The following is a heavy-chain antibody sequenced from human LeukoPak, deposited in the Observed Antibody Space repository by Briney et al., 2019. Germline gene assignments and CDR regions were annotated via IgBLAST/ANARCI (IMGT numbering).Heavy chain of an antibody. CDR3: ARDVSSGYFADWFDP. CDR1: GFTVSSNY. CDR2: IYSGGST. J-gene: IGHJ5*02. V-gene: IGHV3-66*02. D-gene: IGHD3-22*01. Sequence: GGSLRLSCAASGFTVSSNYMSWVRQAPGKGLEWVSVIYSGGSTYYADSVRGRFTISRDNSKNTLYLQMNSLRAEDTAVYYCARDVSSGYFADWFDPWGQGTLVTVSS.